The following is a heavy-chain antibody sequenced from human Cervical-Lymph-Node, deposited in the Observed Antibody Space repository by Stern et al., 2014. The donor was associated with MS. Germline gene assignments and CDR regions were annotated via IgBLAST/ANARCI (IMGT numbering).Heavy chain of an antibody. Sequence: QVQLVQSGAEVKEPGSSVKVSCKASGGTFSSYAISWVRQAPGQGLEWMGRIIPVCGTANYAQKFQGRVTITADESTSTAYMELSSLRSEDTAVYYCARGELKEGLVRGMDVWGQGTTVTVSS. J-gene: IGHJ6*02. V-gene: IGHV1-69*18. CDR2: IIPVCGTA. D-gene: IGHD1-26*01. CDR3: ARGELKEGLVRGMDV. CDR1: GGTFSSYA.